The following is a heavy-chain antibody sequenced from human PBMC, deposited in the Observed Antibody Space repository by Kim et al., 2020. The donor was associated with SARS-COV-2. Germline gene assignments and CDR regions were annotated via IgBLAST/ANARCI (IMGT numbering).Heavy chain of an antibody. CDR1: GYTFTGYY. J-gene: IGHJ5*02. CDR2: INPNSGGT. CDR3: AKEGVRGVIIQYNWFDP. Sequence: ASVKVSCKASGYTFTGYYMHWVRQAPGQGLEWMGRINPNSGGTNYAQKFQGRVTMTRDTSISTAYMELSRLRSDDTAVYYCAKEGVRGVIIQYNWFDPWGQGTLVTVSS. V-gene: IGHV1-2*06. D-gene: IGHD3-10*01.